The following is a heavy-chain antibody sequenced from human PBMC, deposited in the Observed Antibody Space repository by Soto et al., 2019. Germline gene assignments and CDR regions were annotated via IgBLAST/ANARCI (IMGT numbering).Heavy chain of an antibody. CDR1: GDSVRSNVYY. Sequence: SDTLSLTCSVSGDSVRSNVYYWSWIRQPPGKGLEWIAYISHSGTTKSNPSLKSPVTVSVDTSKNQFSLKLNFVTAADTAMYYCARVSFYYDSSGYPVAWFDPWGQGTLVTV. CDR2: ISHSGTT. D-gene: IGHD3-22*01. J-gene: IGHJ5*02. CDR3: ARVSFYYDSSGYPVAWFDP. V-gene: IGHV4-61*08.